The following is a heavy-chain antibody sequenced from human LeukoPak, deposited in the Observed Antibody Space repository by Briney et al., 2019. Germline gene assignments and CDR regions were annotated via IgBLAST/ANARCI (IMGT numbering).Heavy chain of an antibody. CDR3: SQRQGPRSGTCDYFDP. J-gene: IGHJ4*02. V-gene: IGHV4-4*09. CDR1: GGSISGYY. D-gene: IGHD1-26*01. CDR2: IHSNGYT. Sequence: PSETLSLTCTVSGGSISGYYWTWIRQPPRQGPGWIAYIHSNGYTTYNPSPRSLGTISVYPSKNNFSLTVTPVSAADTALYFCSQRQGPRSGTCDYFDPCGGGGPVTVAS.